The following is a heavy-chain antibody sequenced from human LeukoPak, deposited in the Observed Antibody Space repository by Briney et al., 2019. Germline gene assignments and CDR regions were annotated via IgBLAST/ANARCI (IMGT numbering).Heavy chain of an antibody. J-gene: IGHJ4*02. CDR2: TSGSGGST. D-gene: IGHD6-13*01. CDR1: GFTFSSYG. V-gene: IGHV3-23*01. Sequence: GGSLRLSCAASGFTFSSYGMSWVRQAPGKGLEWVSATSGSGGSTYYADSVKGRFTISRDNSKNTLYLQMNSLRAEDTAVYYCAKDTTDSGSWSRFDYWGQGTLVTVSS. CDR3: AKDTTDSGSWSRFDY.